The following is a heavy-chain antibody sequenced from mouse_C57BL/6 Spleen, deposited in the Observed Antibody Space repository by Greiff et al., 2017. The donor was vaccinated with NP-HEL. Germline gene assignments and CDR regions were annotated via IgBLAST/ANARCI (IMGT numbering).Heavy chain of an antibody. D-gene: IGHD1-1*01. J-gene: IGHJ4*01. CDR3: ARSVITTVVATRGYAMDY. CDR2: IYPGSGNT. Sequence: LVESGAELVRPGASVKLSCKASGYTFTDYYINWVKQRPGQGLEWIARIYPGSGNTYYNEKFKGKATLTAEKSSSTAYMQLSSLTSEDSAVYFCARSVITTVVATRGYAMDYWGQGTSVTVSS. CDR1: GYTFTDYY. V-gene: IGHV1-76*01.